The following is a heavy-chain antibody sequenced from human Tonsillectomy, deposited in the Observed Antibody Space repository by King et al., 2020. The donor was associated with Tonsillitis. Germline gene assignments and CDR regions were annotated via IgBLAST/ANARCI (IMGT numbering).Heavy chain of an antibody. Sequence: VQLVESGGGLVKPGGSLRLSCAASGFTFSSYSLNWVRQAPGKGLGWVSSINLISSFIYNAESLKGRFTISRDNAKKSLYLQMNSLRAEDTAVYYCVGGNYYAFDYWGQGTLVTVSS. CDR2: INLISSFI. V-gene: IGHV3-21*01. CDR3: VGGNYYAFDY. CDR1: GFTFSSYS. D-gene: IGHD1-26*01. J-gene: IGHJ4*02.